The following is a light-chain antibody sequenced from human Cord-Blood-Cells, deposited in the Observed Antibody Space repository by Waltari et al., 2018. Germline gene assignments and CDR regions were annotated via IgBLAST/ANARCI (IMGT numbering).Light chain of an antibody. Sequence: QPALTQPASVSGSPGQPITISCTRTSTAVGAATNISWYKPHPGTAPKLIIYDVSNRPSGVSNRFSGSKSGNTASLTISGLQAEDEADYYCSSYTSSSVVFGGGTKLTVL. CDR1: STAVGAATN. CDR2: DVS. CDR3: SSYTSSSVV. J-gene: IGLJ2*01. V-gene: IGLV2-14*01.